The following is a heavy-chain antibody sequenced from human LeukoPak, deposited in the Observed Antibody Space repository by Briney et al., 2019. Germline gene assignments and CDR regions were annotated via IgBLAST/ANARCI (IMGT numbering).Heavy chain of an antibody. Sequence: PGGSLRLSCAASGFTFSSYGMHWVRQAPGKGLEWVAVISYDGSNKYYADSVKGRFTISRDNSKNTLYLQMNSLRAEDTALYYCAKDILPHGYSYGPYYFDYWGQGTLVTVSS. J-gene: IGHJ4*02. CDR2: ISYDGSNK. CDR1: GFTFSSYG. D-gene: IGHD5-18*01. V-gene: IGHV3-30*18. CDR3: AKDILPHGYSYGPYYFDY.